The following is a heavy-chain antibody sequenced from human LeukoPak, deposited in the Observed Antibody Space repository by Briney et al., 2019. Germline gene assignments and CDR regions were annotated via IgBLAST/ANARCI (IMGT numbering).Heavy chain of an antibody. D-gene: IGHD3-22*01. CDR3: ARVRNQYDSSGYYALDY. CDR2: INHSGST. V-gene: IGHV4-34*01. Sequence: SETLSLTCAVYGGSFSGYYWSWIRQPPGKGLEWIGEINHSGSTNYNPSLKSRVTISVDTSKNQLSLKLSSVTAADTAVYYCARVRNQYDSSGYYALDYWGQGTLVTVSS. CDR1: GGSFSGYY. J-gene: IGHJ4*02.